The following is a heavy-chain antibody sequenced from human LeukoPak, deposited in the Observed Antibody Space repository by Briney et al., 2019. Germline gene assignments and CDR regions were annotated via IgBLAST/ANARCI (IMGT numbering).Heavy chain of an antibody. V-gene: IGHV3-20*04. CDR1: GFTFDDYG. CDR2: INWNGGST. D-gene: IGHD6-19*01. J-gene: IGHJ6*03. CDR3: ARGKYSSGWYGYQGNYYYYYMDV. Sequence: GGSLRLSCAASGFTFDDYGMSWVRQAPGKGLEWVSGINWNGGSTGYADSVKGRFTISRDNAKNPLYLQMNSLRAEDTALYYCARGKYSSGWYGYQGNYYYYYMDVWGKGTTVTVSS.